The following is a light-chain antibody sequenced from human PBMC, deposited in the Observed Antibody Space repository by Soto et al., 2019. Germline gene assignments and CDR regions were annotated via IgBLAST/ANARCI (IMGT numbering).Light chain of an antibody. CDR1: QSVLYSSNNKNY. V-gene: IGKV4-1*01. J-gene: IGKJ1*01. CDR2: WAS. Sequence: DIVMTQSPDSLAVSLGESATINCKSSQSVLYSSNNKNYLAWYQQKPGQPPKLLIYWASTRESGVPDRFSGSGSGKDFTLTISSLQAEDVAVYYCQQYYTTRTFGQGTKVEIK. CDR3: QQYYTTRT.